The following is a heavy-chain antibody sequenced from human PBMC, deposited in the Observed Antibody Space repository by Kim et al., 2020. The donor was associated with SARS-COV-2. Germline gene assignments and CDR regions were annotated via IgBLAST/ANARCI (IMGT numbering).Heavy chain of an antibody. J-gene: IGHJ6*02. V-gene: IGHV1-46*01. CDR3: ARDHPDPVQLEGLTYYYYGMDV. CDR1: GYTFTSYY. D-gene: IGHD1-1*01. CDR2: INPSGGST. Sequence: ASVKVSCKASGYTFTSYYMHWVRQAPGQGLEWMGIINPSGGSTSYAQKFQGRVTMTRDTSTSTVYMELSSLRSEDTAVYYCARDHPDPVQLEGLTYYYYGMDVWGQGTTVTVSS.